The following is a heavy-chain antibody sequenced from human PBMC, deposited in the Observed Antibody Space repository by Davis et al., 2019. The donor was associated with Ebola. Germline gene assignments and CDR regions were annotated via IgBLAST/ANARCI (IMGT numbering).Heavy chain of an antibody. CDR3: ARSAYGAYYYYMDV. D-gene: IGHD4-17*01. CDR1: GYNFNNYW. CDR2: IYPGDSDT. J-gene: IGHJ6*03. V-gene: IGHV5-51*01. Sequence: GESLKISCKGSGYNFNNYWIGWVRQMPGKGLELMGIIYPGDSDTRYSPSFQGQVTISADKSISTAYLQWSSLKASDTAMYYCARSAYGAYYYYMDVWGKGTTVTVSS.